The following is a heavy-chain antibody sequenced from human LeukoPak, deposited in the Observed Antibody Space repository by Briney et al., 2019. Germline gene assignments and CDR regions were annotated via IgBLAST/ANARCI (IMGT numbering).Heavy chain of an antibody. V-gene: IGHV3-13*01. CDR2: IGTAGEI. D-gene: IGHD3-3*01. CDR3: AMFFEWDTRQGNQFDY. Sequence: PGGSLRLSCAASGFTFRSYDMHWVRQATGKGLEWVSGIGTAGEIYYPGSVKGRFTISRENAKNSLYLQMNSLRAGDTAVYYCAMFFEWDTRQGNQFDYWGQGTLVTVSS. J-gene: IGHJ4*02. CDR1: GFTFRSYD.